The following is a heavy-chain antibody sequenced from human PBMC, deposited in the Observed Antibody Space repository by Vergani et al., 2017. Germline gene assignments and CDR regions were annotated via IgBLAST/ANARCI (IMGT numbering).Heavy chain of an antibody. J-gene: IGHJ4*02. CDR3: ARVPRFLGGTGGHFDY. CDR1: GGSISSGGSY. CDR2: IYYSGST. V-gene: IGHV4-31*03. D-gene: IGHD2-15*01. Sequence: QVQLQESGPGLVKPSQTLSLTCTVSGGSISSGGSYWNWLRHHPGKGLEWIGYIYYSGSTYYNPSLQSRVTISVDPSKNRFSLKLSSVTAADTAVYYCARVPRFLGGTGGHFDYWGQGTLVTVSS.